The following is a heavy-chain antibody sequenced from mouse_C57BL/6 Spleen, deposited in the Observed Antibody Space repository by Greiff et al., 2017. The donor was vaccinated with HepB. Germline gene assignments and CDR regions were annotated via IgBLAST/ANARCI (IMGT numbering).Heavy chain of an antibody. J-gene: IGHJ2*01. D-gene: IGHD1-1*01. CDR3: ARGDYYGSSLYYFDY. CDR2: IYPGGGYT. CDR1: GYTFTNYW. Sequence: QVQLQQSGAELVRPGTSVKMSCKASGYTFTNYWIGWAKQRPGHGLEWIGDIYPGGGYTTYNEKFKGKATLTADKSSSTADMQFSSLTSEDSAIYYCARGDYYGSSLYYFDYWGQGTTLTVSS. V-gene: IGHV1-63*01.